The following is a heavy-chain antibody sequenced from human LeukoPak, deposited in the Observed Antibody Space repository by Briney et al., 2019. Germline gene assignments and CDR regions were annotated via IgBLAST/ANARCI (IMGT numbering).Heavy chain of an antibody. Sequence: PSETLSLTCAVYGGSFSGYYWSWIRQPPGKGLEWIGYIYYSGSTNYNPSLKSRVTISVDTPKNQFSLKLSSVTAADTAVYYCARAGWLQSPWDYYGMDVWGQGTTVTVSS. V-gene: IGHV4-59*01. CDR2: IYYSGST. D-gene: IGHD5-12*01. CDR3: ARAGWLQSPWDYYGMDV. CDR1: GGSFSGYY. J-gene: IGHJ6*02.